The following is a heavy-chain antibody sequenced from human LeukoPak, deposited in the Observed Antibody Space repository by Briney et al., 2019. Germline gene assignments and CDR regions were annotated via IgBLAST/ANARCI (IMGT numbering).Heavy chain of an antibody. CDR1: GYSISSGYY. Sequence: PSETLSLTCTVSGYSISSGYYWGWIRQPPGKGLEWIGSIYRSGSTYYNPSLKSRVTISVDTSKNQFSLKLSSVTAADTAVYYCARGISSSSWYLYYYYYYMDVWGKGTTVTVSS. CDR2: IYRSGST. CDR3: ARGISSSSWYLYYYYYYMDV. J-gene: IGHJ6*03. D-gene: IGHD6-13*01. V-gene: IGHV4-38-2*02.